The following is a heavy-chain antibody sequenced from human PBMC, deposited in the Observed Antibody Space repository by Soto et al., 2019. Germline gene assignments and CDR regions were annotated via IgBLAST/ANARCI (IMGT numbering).Heavy chain of an antibody. CDR1: GFTFSDYY. Sequence: GGSLRLSCAASGFTFSDYYISWIRQAPGKGLEWVSYISSSGSTIYYADSVKGRFTISRDNAKNSLYLQMNSLRAEDTAVYYCASRTTVVTRSGAFDIWGQGTMVTVSS. J-gene: IGHJ3*02. D-gene: IGHD4-17*01. CDR2: ISSSGSTI. V-gene: IGHV3-11*01. CDR3: ASRTTVVTRSGAFDI.